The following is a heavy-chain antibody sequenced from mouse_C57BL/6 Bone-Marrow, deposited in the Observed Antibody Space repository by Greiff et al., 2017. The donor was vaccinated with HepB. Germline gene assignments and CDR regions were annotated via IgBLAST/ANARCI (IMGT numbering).Heavy chain of an antibody. V-gene: IGHV1-50*01. CDR3: ARSPYY. CDR1: GYTFTSYW. J-gene: IGHJ2*01. Sequence: QVQLQQPGAELVKPGASVKLSCKASGYTFTSYWMQWVKQRPGQGLEWIGEIDPSDSYTNYNQKFKGKATLTVDTSSSTAYMQLSSLTSEDSAVYYCARSPYYWGQGTTLTVSS. CDR2: IDPSDSYT.